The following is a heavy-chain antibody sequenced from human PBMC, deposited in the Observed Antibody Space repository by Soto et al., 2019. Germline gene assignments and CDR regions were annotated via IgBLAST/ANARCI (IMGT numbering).Heavy chain of an antibody. V-gene: IGHV4-34*01. J-gene: IGHJ1*01. D-gene: IGHD3-16*01. Sequence: QVQLQQWGAGLLKPSETLSLTCAVYGGSFSGYYWSWIRQPPGKGLEWIGEINHSGSTNYNPSLKSRVTISXDTSKXXXXXXXXXXXXXXXXXXXXXXXXXXXXXXVGEYFQHWGQGTLVTVSS. CDR1: GGSFSGYY. CDR3: XXXXXXXXXXVGEYFQH. CDR2: INHSGST.